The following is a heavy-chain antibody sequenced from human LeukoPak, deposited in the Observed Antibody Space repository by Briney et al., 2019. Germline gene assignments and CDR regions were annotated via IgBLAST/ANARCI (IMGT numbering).Heavy chain of an antibody. J-gene: IGHJ4*02. CDR1: GFTFSSYG. CDR3: AKDSVPYSDYVWGSYRWDY. V-gene: IGHV3-30*18. CDR2: ISYDGSNK. Sequence: GRSLRLSCAASGFTFSSYGMHWVRQAPGKGLEWVAVISYDGSNKYYADSVKGRFTISRDNSKNTLYLQMNSLRVEDTAVYYCAKDSVPYSDYVWGSYRWDYWGQGTLVTVSS. D-gene: IGHD3-16*02.